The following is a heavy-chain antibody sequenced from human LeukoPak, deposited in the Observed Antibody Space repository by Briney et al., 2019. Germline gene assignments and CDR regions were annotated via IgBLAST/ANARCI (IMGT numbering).Heavy chain of an antibody. J-gene: IGHJ4*02. CDR2: IIPIFGTA. Sequence: SVKVSCKASGGTFSSYAISWVRQAPGQGLEWMGGIIPIFGTANYAQKFQGRVTITADKSTSTAYMELSSLRSEDTAVYYCARPRSYYDSSGYDYWGQGTLVTVSS. CDR1: GGTFSSYA. V-gene: IGHV1-69*06. D-gene: IGHD3-22*01. CDR3: ARPRSYYDSSGYDY.